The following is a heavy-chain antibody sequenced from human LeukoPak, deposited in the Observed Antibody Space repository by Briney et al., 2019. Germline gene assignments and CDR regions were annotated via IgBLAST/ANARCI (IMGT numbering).Heavy chain of an antibody. CDR3: ATDRGTY. D-gene: IGHD3-10*01. Sequence: QSGGSLRLSCAASGFTFSTSWMNWVRRAPGKGLEWVALIKQHGSEIYYADSVKGRFTISRDDAASSLYPQMHSLRAEDTAVYYCATDRGTYWGQGTLVTVSS. CDR1: GFTFSTSW. V-gene: IGHV3-7*01. J-gene: IGHJ4*02. CDR2: IKQHGSEI.